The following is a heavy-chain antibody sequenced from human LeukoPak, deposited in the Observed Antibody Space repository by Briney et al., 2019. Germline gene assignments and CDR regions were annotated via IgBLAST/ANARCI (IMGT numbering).Heavy chain of an antibody. CDR2: VHRSGST. J-gene: IGHJ6*03. Sequence: SETLSLTCTVSGDSIGTDYYTWIRQPPGQGLEWIGNVHRSGSTNYRSSLKSRVTMSMDPSNNRFFLMMNSMTAADTAVYYCARDVGSRPYYYYYMDVWGKGTTVTVSS. CDR1: GDSIGTDY. CDR3: ARDVGSRPYYYYYMDV. D-gene: IGHD2-15*01. V-gene: IGHV4-59*01.